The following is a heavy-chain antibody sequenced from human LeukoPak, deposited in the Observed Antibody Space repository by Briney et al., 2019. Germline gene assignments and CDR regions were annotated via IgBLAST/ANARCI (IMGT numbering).Heavy chain of an antibody. J-gene: IGHJ4*02. Sequence: PGGSLRLSCAASGFTFSSYGMSWVRQAPGKGLEWVSAISGSGVTTYYADSVKGRFTISRDNAKNSLYLQMNSLRAEDTAVYYCARDIHYGSGSLQLDYWGQGTLVTVSS. CDR3: ARDIHYGSGSLQLDY. CDR1: GFTFSSYG. D-gene: IGHD3-10*01. V-gene: IGHV3-23*01. CDR2: ISGSGVTT.